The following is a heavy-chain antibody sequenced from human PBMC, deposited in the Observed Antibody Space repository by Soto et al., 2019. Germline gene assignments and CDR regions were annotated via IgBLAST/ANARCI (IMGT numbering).Heavy chain of an antibody. D-gene: IGHD1-26*01. CDR2: MYFSGSS. J-gene: IGHJ4*02. CDR3: AILRGGSYSLLDF. V-gene: IGHV4-39*02. Sequence: SETLSLTCTVSGGSMTDTNHYWGWVRQPPGKTLEWIGSMYFSGSSYKNPSLRSRVTMSIDTSNGHYSLNLKSLTAADTALYYCAILRGGSYSLLDFWGQGILVTVSS. CDR1: GGSMTDTNHY.